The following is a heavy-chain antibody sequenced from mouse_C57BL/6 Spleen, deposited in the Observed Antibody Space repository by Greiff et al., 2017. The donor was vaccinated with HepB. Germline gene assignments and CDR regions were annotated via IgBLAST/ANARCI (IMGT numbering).Heavy chain of an antibody. CDR2: ISSGSSTI. CDR1: GFTFSDYG. CDR3: ARPSTMITMMGAMDY. V-gene: IGHV5-17*01. J-gene: IGHJ4*01. D-gene: IGHD2-4*01. Sequence: EVQLVESGGGLVKPGGSLKLSCAASGFTFSDYGMHWVRQAPEKGLEWVAYISSGSSTIYYADTVKGRFTISRDNAKNTLFLQMTSLRSEDTAMYYFARPSTMITMMGAMDYWGQGTSVTVSS.